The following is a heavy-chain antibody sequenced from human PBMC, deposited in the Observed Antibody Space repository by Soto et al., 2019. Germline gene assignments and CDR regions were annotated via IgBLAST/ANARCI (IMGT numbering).Heavy chain of an antibody. J-gene: IGHJ5*02. Sequence: ASVKVSCKTSGYTFNTYGINWVRQAPGQGLQLMGWISAYDGKTTYAEKFQGRVTMTTDTSTSTAYMELRSLRSDDTAIYYCARDPHEFWTSYWFDPWGQGTPVTVS. CDR1: GYTFNTYG. CDR2: ISAYDGKT. V-gene: IGHV1-18*01. D-gene: IGHD3-3*01. CDR3: ARDPHEFWTSYWFDP.